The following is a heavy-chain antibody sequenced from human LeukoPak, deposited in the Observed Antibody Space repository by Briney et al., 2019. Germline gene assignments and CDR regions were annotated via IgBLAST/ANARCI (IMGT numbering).Heavy chain of an antibody. V-gene: IGHV3-23*01. D-gene: IGHD6-19*01. J-gene: IGHJ4*02. Sequence: GGSLRLSCAASGFTFSSCAMSWVRQAPGKGLEWVSAISGSGGSTYYADSVKGRFTISRDNSKNTLYLQMNSLRAEDAAVYYCAKAKKQWLLDYWGQGTLVTVSS. CDR3: AKAKKQWLLDY. CDR2: ISGSGGST. CDR1: GFTFSSCA.